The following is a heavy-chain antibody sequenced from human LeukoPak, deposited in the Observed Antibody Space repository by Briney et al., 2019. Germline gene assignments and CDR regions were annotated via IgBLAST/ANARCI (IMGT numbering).Heavy chain of an antibody. V-gene: IGHV3-21*01. J-gene: IGHJ4*02. CDR1: GFTFSSYS. CDR3: AREIQRDYYDSSGYPIDY. CDR2: ISSSSSYI. D-gene: IGHD3-22*01. Sequence: GGSLRLSCAASGFTFSSYSMNWVRQAPGKGLEWVSSISSSSSYIYYADSVKGRFTISRDNAKNSLYLQMNSLRVEDTAVYYCAREIQRDYYDSSGYPIDYWGQGTLVTVSS.